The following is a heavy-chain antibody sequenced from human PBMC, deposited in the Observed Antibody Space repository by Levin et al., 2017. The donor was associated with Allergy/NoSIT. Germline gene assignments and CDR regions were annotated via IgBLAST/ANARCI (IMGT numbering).Heavy chain of an antibody. CDR2: INPNSGGT. V-gene: IGHV1-2*02. Sequence: GESLKISCKASGYTFTGYYMHWVRQAPGQGLEWMGWINPNSGGTNYAQIFQVRGTMTRDTSISTAYRELSRLRSDDTAVYYCARVTEGAVAERWFDPWGQGTLVTVSS. CDR1: GYTFTGYY. D-gene: IGHD6-19*01. J-gene: IGHJ5*02. CDR3: ARVTEGAVAERWFDP.